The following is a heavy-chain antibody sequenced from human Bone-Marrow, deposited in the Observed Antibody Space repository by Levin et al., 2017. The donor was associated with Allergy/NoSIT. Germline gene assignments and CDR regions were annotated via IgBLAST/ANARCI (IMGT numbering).Heavy chain of an antibody. CDR1: GYSFIDYY. V-gene: IGHV1-2*02. CDR3: AMLGNFDY. CDR2: INPKNGGA. D-gene: IGHD6-6*01. J-gene: IGHJ4*02. Sequence: ASVKVSCKASGYSFIDYYIHWVRQAPGQGLEWMGWINPKNGGAKYAQKFQDRVTLTTDTSISTAYMEVSSLNPDDTAVFYCAMLGNFDYWGQGTQVTVSS.